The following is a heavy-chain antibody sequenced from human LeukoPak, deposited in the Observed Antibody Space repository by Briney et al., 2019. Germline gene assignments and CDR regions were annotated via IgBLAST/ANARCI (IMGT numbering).Heavy chain of an antibody. Sequence: GGSLRLSCAASGFRFDDYAMHWVRQAPGKGLEWVSGISWNSGSIGFADSVKGRFAISRDSAKNSLFLEMNSLRPEDTALYYCAKDITDSSGYTYDAFDMWGQGTRVTVS. J-gene: IGHJ3*02. D-gene: IGHD6-19*01. CDR1: GFRFDDYA. CDR2: ISWNSGSI. CDR3: AKDITDSSGYTYDAFDM. V-gene: IGHV3-9*01.